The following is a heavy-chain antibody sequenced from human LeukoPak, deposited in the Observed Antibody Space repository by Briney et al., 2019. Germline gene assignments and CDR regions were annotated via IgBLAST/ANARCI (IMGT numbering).Heavy chain of an antibody. CDR2: ISGSGGST. V-gene: IGHV3-23*01. Sequence: GGSLRLSCAASGFTFSSYAMSWVRQAPGKGLEWVSAISGSGGSTYYADSVKGRFTISRDNSKDTLYLQMNSLRAEDTAVYYCANRVALKNQIDYWGQGTLVTVSS. D-gene: IGHD1-14*01. CDR1: GFTFSSYA. CDR3: ANRVALKNQIDY. J-gene: IGHJ4*02.